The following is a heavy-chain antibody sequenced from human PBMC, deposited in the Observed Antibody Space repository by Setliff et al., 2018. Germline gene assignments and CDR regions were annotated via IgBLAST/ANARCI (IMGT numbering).Heavy chain of an antibody. CDR3: ARAPNDLGVDWLFNNYFDY. CDR2: VYYTGRT. Sequence: SETLSLTCTVSGGSVSSGYYYWDWIRQPPGKGLEWIGTVYYTGRTYYNPSLKSRVTIAVDAPDNHFSLKLRSVTAADTAVYYCARAPNDLGVDWLFNNYFDYWGHGTLVTVSS. D-gene: IGHD3-9*01. V-gene: IGHV4-39*02. J-gene: IGHJ4*01. CDR1: GGSVSSGYYY.